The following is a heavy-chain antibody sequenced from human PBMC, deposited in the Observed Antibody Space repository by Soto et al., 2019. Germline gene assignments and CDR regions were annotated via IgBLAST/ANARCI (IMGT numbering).Heavy chain of an antibody. Sequence: EGQVVESGGGLVQPGGSLRLSCAASGFIFTGHWMHWVRQGPGKGLDWVSGINNDGGATFYADSVKGRFTISRDNSNDMVYLQMNSLGAEDSAVYYCGTVFDLWGHGTQVTVSS. D-gene: IGHD4-4*01. CDR1: GFIFTGHW. CDR2: INNDGGAT. J-gene: IGHJ5*02. V-gene: IGHV3-74*01. CDR3: GTVFDL.